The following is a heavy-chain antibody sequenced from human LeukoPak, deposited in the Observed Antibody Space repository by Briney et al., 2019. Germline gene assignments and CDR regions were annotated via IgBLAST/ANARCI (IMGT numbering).Heavy chain of an antibody. CDR3: ARRGRKSITMVRGVTLDY. J-gene: IGHJ4*02. V-gene: IGHV4-34*01. CDR1: GGSFSGYY. D-gene: IGHD3-10*01. Sequence: PSETLSLTCAVYGGSFSGYYWSWIRQPPGKGLEWIGEINHSGSTNYNPSLKSRVTISVDTSKNQFSLKLSSVTAADTAVYYCARRGRKSITMVRGVTLDYWGQGTLVTVSS. CDR2: INHSGST.